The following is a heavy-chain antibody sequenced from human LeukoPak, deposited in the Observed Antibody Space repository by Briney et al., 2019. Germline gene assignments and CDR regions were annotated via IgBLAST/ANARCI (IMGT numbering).Heavy chain of an antibody. CDR2: SYHSGST. D-gene: IGHD6-19*01. J-gene: IGHJ4*02. V-gene: IGHV4-59*01. Sequence: SETLSLTCTVSGGSISTYYWSWIRQPPGKGLEWIGYSYHSGSTYCNPSLKTRVTISVDTSKNQFSMKLSSVTAADTAVYYSARVGSGSFDYWGQGTLVTVSS. CDR3: ARVGSGSFDY. CDR1: GGSISTYY.